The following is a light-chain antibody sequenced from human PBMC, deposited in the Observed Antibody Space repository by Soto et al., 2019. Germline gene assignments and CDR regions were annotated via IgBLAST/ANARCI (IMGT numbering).Light chain of an antibody. J-gene: IGKJ1*01. Sequence: DIQMTQSPSTLSASVGDRVTITCRASQPIRLWSAWYQQKPGKAPKIMIYKTSTLESGVPSRFSGSGSGTEFTLTISSLHPDDFATYYCQQYSTFSRTFGQGTKVEIK. CDR1: QPIRLW. V-gene: IGKV1-5*03. CDR3: QQYSTFSRT. CDR2: KTS.